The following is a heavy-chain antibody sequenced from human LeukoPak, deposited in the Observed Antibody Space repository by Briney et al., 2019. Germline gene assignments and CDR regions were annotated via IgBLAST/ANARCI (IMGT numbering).Heavy chain of an antibody. Sequence: GGSLRLSCAASGFTFSSYGMHWVRQAPGKGLEWVAVIWYDGSNKYYADSVKGRFTISRDNSKNTLYLQMNSLRAEDTAVYYCARDGCSSNSCYWTNWFDPWGQGTLVTVSS. CDR2: IWYDGSNK. V-gene: IGHV3-33*01. CDR1: GFTFSSYG. J-gene: IGHJ5*02. D-gene: IGHD2-2*01. CDR3: ARDGCSSNSCYWTNWFDP.